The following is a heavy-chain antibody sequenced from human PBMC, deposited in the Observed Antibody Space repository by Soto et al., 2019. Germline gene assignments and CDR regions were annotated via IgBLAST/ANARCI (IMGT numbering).Heavy chain of an antibody. CDR3: ARGWVGASFDY. D-gene: IGHD1-26*01. CDR1: GFTFSSYD. J-gene: IGHJ4*02. Sequence: EVQLVESGGGLVQPGGSLRLSCAASGFTFSSYDMHWVRQATGKGLEWVSAIGTAGDTYYPGSVKGRFTISRENAKNSLYLQMNSLRAEDTAVYYCARGWVGASFDYWGQGTLVTVSS. CDR2: IGTAGDT. V-gene: IGHV3-13*01.